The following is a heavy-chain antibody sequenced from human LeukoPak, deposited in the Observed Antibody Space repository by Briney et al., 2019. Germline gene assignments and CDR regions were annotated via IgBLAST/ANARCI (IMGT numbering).Heavy chain of an antibody. J-gene: IGHJ6*03. D-gene: IGHD3-3*01. V-gene: IGHV3-9*01. CDR2: ISWNSGSI. Sequence: GRSLRLFCAASGFTFDDYAMHWVRQAPGKGLEWVSGISWNSGSIGYADSVKGRFTISRDNAKNSLYLQMNSLRAEDTALYYCAKGAYYDFWSGFYMDVWGKGTTVTVSS. CDR3: AKGAYYDFWSGFYMDV. CDR1: GFTFDDYA.